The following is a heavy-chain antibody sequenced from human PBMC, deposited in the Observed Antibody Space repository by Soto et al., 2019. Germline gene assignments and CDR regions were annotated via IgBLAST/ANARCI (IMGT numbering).Heavy chain of an antibody. V-gene: IGHV1-18*04. CDR1: GYTFTSYG. CDR3: AREGYPAEYYYDSSGYYQSADY. CDR2: ISAYNGNT. Sequence: VASVKVSCKASGYTFTSYGISWVRQAPGQGLEWMGWISAYNGNTNYAQKLQGRVTMTTDTSTSTAYMELRSLRSDDTAVYYCAREGYPAEYYYDSSGYYQSADYWGQGTLVTVSS. D-gene: IGHD3-22*01. J-gene: IGHJ4*02.